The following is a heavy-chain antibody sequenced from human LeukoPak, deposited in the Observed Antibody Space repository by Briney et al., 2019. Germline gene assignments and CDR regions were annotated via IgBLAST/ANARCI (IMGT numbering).Heavy chain of an antibody. D-gene: IGHD3-22*01. CDR2: ISDSGGSK. CDR1: GFTFSSYA. J-gene: IGHJ4*02. Sequence: QSGGSLRLSCAASGFTFSSYARIWVRQAPGKGLEWVSAISDSGGSKYYADSVRGWFTISRDNSKNTLYLQMNSLRAEDRAVYYCAKDRVSVYYYDSSGYYYFDYWGQGTLVTVSS. V-gene: IGHV3-23*01. CDR3: AKDRVSVYYYDSSGYYYFDY.